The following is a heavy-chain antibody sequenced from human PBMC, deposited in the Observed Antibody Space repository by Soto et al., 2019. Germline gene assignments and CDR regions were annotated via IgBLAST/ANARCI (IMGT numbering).Heavy chain of an antibody. CDR2: IYWDDYK. J-gene: IGHJ4*02. D-gene: IGHD4-17*01. Sequence: QITLKESGPTLVKPTQTLTLTCTFSGFSLSTSGVGVGWIRQPPGKALEWLAVIYWDDYKHYSPSLKSRLTITKANSKIHVALTKTNMNPADTPTYCCAHKGYGDYPLDYWDQGTLLTVAS. CDR1: GFSLSTSGVG. CDR3: AHKGYGDYPLDY. V-gene: IGHV2-5*02.